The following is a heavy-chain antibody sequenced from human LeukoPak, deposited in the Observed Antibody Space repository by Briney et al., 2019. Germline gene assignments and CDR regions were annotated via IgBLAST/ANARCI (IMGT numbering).Heavy chain of an antibody. CDR2: MNPNSGNT. CDR1: GYTFTSYD. J-gene: IGHJ4*02. CDR3: VKDRIWGEDYFDY. D-gene: IGHD3-16*01. Sequence: GASVKVSCKASGYTFTSYDINWVRQATGQGLEWMGWMNPNSGNTGYAQKFQGRVTITRNTSISTAYMELSSLRSEDTAVYYCVKDRIWGEDYFDYWGQGTLVTVSS. V-gene: IGHV1-8*03.